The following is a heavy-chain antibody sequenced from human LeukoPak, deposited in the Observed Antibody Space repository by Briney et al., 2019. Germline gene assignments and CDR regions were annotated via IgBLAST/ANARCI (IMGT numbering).Heavy chain of an antibody. CDR1: GFTFSRYW. D-gene: IGHD3-16*01. Sequence: PGGSLRLSCAASGFTFSRYWMHWVRQAPGKGLVWVSRINSDGSSTSYADSVKGRFTISRGNSKNTLYLQMNSLRAEDTAVYYCAKVTYDYVWGSYESWGQGTLVTVSS. V-gene: IGHV3-74*01. J-gene: IGHJ4*02. CDR3: AKVTYDYVWGSYES. CDR2: INSDGSST.